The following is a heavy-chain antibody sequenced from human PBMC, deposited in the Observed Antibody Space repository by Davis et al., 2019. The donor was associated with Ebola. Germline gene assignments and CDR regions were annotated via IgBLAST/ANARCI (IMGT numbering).Heavy chain of an antibody. D-gene: IGHD5-24*01. CDR1: GYSFTNYW. J-gene: IGHJ4*02. V-gene: IGHV5-51*01. CDR2: IFPGDSDT. Sequence: GESLKISCKASGYSFTNYWIGWVRQMPGKGLEWMGIIFPGDSDTRYSPSFQGLVTISADKSISTAYLQWSSLKASDTAMYYCARGTDGYNPGGYFDSWGQGTLVTVSS. CDR3: ARGTDGYNPGGYFDS.